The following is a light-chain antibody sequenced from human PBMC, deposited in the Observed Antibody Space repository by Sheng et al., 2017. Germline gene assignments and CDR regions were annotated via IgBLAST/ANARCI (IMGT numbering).Light chain of an antibody. CDR2: DAV. CDR1: QSISSW. J-gene: IGKJ1*01. V-gene: IGKV1-5*01. CDR3: QQYYNNPWT. Sequence: DIQMTQSPSTLSASVGDTVTITCRASQSISSWLAWYQETPGKAPKLLIYDAVTLETGVPSRFSGSESATDFTLTIRDLQSADFATYYCQQYYNNPWTFGQGTKVEV.